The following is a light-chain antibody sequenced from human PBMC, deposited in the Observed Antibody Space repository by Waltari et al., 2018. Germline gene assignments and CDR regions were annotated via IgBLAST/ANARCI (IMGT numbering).Light chain of an antibody. CDR1: ALPKKY. V-gene: IGLV3-10*01. CDR2: EVS. Sequence: SYELTQPPSVSVSPGQTARITCSGDALPKKYAYWYQQKSGQAPVLVIYEVSKRPSGIPGRFSGSSSGTMATLTISGAQVEDEADYYCYATDSSGKPVVFGGGTKLTVL. CDR3: YATDSSGKPVV. J-gene: IGLJ2*01.